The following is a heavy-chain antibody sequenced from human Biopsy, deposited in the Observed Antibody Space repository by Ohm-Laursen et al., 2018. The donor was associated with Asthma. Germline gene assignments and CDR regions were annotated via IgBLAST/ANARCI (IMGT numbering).Heavy chain of an antibody. CDR1: GDAMSTSGSY. V-gene: IGHV4-39*02. J-gene: IGHJ2*01. Sequence: TLSLTCIVSGDAMSTSGSYWGWIRQSPGKGLEWIGGIYYSGRTYYNPSLESRVTISADTPKNHFSLKVTSVTAADTAVYYCARAVSSSSYWYFDLWGRGDLVTVSS. D-gene: IGHD6-6*01. CDR2: IYYSGRT. CDR3: ARAVSSSSYWYFDL.